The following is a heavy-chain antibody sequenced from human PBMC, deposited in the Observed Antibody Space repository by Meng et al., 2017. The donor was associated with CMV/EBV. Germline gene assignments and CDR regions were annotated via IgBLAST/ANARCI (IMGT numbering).Heavy chain of an antibody. CDR2: INEDGSAT. Sequence: GGSLRLSCATSGFIFSNYWIHWVRQAPGKGLNWVARINEDGSATTYADSVRGRFFVSRDNAKNTADLQMNTASAEDTAVYYCVKSFYKPLLPGHWGQGIMVTVSS. J-gene: IGHJ4*02. D-gene: IGHD2-15*01. CDR3: VKSFYKPLLPGH. CDR1: GFIFSNYW. V-gene: IGHV3-74*01.